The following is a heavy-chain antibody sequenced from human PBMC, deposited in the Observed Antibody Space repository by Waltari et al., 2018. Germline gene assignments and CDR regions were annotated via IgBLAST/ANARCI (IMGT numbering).Heavy chain of an antibody. CDR1: EFTSANHY. CDR3: VRDKQGGYFDY. Sequence: DVQVVASGGGLVQPGGSLTLSCAASEFTSANHYRNWVRQAPGKGLEWVGLIRNRARSFTTDYAASVEGRFAISRDDSKNSLYLQMNSLKTEDTAVYYCVRDKQGGYFDYWGQGTLVTVSS. J-gene: IGHJ4*02. CDR2: IRNRARSFTT. V-gene: IGHV3-72*01. D-gene: IGHD3-16*01.